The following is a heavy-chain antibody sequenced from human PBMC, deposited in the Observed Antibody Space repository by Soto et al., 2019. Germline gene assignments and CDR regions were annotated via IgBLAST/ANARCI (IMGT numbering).Heavy chain of an antibody. J-gene: IGHJ4*02. Sequence: QVQLVQSGAEVKKPGSSVKVSCKASGGTFSNYTINCVRQAPGHGLEWIGRTTPILTITNYAQTFQGRITITTDKSTRTVYMELSSLRSEDTAVYYCARDPGTTVDDFIYWGQGTLVTVSS. V-gene: IGHV1-69*08. D-gene: IGHD1-7*01. CDR3: ARDPGTTVDDFIY. CDR1: GGTFSNYT. CDR2: TTPILTIT.